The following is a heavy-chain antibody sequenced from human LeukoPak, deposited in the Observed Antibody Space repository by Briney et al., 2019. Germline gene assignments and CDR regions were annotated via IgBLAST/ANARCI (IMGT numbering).Heavy chain of an antibody. V-gene: IGHV1-18*01. J-gene: IGHJ4*02. D-gene: IGHD2-21*02. CDR3: ARSYCGGDCYEGLDY. CDR1: GYTFTSYV. Sequence: ASVKVSCKASGYTFTSYVISWVRQAPGQGLEWMGWISAYNGNTNYAQKFQDRVTMTTDTSTSTAYMELRSLRSDDTAVYYCARSYCGGDCYEGLDYWGQGTLVTVSS. CDR2: ISAYNGNT.